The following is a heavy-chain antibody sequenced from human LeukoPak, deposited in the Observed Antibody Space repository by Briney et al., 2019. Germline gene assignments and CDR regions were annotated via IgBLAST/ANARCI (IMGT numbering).Heavy chain of an antibody. CDR2: ISSSSTYI. CDR3: AREVTMTGGMDI. D-gene: IGHD4-11*01. Sequence: PGGSLRLSCAASGFSFTNYGMHWVRQAPGKGLEWVSSISSSSTYIYYADSVKGRFTISRDNFRNSVYLQMNSLRDEDTAVYYCAREVTMTGGMDIWGQGTTVTV. J-gene: IGHJ6*02. V-gene: IGHV3-21*01. CDR1: GFSFTNYG.